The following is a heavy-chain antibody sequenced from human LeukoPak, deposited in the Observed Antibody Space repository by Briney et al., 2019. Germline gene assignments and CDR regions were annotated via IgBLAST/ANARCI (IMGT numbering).Heavy chain of an antibody. D-gene: IGHD6-13*01. CDR3: AGYYIAAAGTVDY. J-gene: IGHJ4*02. Sequence: QPGGSLRLSCAASGFTFSSYAMHWVRQAPGKGLEWVAVISYDGSNKYYADSVKGRFTISRDNSKNTLYLQMNSLRAEDTAVYYCAGYYIAAAGTVDYWGQGTLVTVSS. CDR1: GFTFSSYA. CDR2: ISYDGSNK. V-gene: IGHV3-30-3*01.